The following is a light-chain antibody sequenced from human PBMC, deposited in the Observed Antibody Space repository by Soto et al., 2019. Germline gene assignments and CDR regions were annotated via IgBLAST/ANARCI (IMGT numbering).Light chain of an antibody. CDR1: QSVGRY. J-gene: IGKJ4*01. Sequence: EIVLTQSPATLSLSPGERATLSCRASQSVGRYLAWYQQKPGQAPRLLIYDAFNRATGIPARFSGSGSGTDFTLTISSLEPEDFAVHYCQQRSNWLTFGGGTKVEIK. CDR3: QQRSNWLT. V-gene: IGKV3-11*01. CDR2: DAF.